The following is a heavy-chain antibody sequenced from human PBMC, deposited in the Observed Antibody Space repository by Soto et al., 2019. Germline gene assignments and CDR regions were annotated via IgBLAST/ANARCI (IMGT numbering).Heavy chain of an antibody. D-gene: IGHD3-22*01. Sequence: QVQLVQSGAEVKKPGSSVKVSCKASGGSFNSFAVSWVRQAPGQGLEWMGGIIPFFNTTSYAQRFQGRVTITADEFTGAAYMELRGLRSQDTAVYYCARLESTYFDSSGYYGFDPWGQGTLVTVSS. CDR3: ARLESTYFDSSGYYGFDP. J-gene: IGHJ5*02. CDR1: GGSFNSFA. CDR2: IIPFFNTT. V-gene: IGHV1-69*01.